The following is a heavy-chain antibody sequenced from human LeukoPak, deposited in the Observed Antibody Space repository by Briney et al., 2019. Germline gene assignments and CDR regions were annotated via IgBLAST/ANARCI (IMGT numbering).Heavy chain of an antibody. V-gene: IGHV3-53*01. CDR3: AKGSSGYYYYFDN. CDR2: VYSGDIT. J-gene: IGHJ4*02. D-gene: IGHD3-22*01. CDR1: GFTVSSNY. Sequence: GGSLRLSCAASGFTVSSNYMSWVRQAPGKGLEWVSVVYSGDITYYADSVKGRFTISRDKSRNMLYLQMKSLRAEDTAVYYCAKGSSGYYYYFDNWGQGTLVTVSS.